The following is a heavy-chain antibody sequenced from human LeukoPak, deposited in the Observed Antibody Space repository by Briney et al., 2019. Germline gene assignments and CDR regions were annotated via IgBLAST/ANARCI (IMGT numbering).Heavy chain of an antibody. J-gene: IGHJ6*03. CDR3: ARGVRYCSGGNCYSNTLSYMDV. V-gene: IGHV3-21*01. CDR1: GFTFSSYN. D-gene: IGHD2-15*01. CDR2: ISSSRSYI. Sequence: GGSLRLSCAVSGFTFSSYNMNWVRQAPGKGLEWVSSISSSRSYIDYADSLKGRFTISRDNAKNSLYLQMNSLRAEDTAVYYCARGVRYCSGGNCYSNTLSYMDVWGKGTTVTVSS.